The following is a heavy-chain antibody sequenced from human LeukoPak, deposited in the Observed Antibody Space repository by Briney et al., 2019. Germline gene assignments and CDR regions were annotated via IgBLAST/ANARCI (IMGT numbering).Heavy chain of an antibody. CDR3: ARKSPPEDYADYEAAFDI. V-gene: IGHV5-51*01. D-gene: IGHD4-17*01. Sequence: GESLKISCKGSGYSFTSYWIGWVRQMPGKCLKWMGIIYPGDSDTRYSPSFQGQVTISADKSISTAYLQWSSLKASDTAMYYCARKSPPEDYADYEAAFDIWGQGTMVTVSS. CDR1: GYSFTSYW. J-gene: IGHJ3*02. CDR2: IYPGDSDT.